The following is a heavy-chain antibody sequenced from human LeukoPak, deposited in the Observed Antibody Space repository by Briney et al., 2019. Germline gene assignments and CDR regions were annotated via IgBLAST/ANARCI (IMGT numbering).Heavy chain of an antibody. J-gene: IGHJ6*03. Sequence: GASVKVSCKASGYTFTSYTISWVRQAPGQGLEWMGWISAYNGNTKYAQNLQGRVTMTTDTSTSTAYMELSSLRSEDMAVYYCARARYETRIWPKSRYDYYHYMDVWGKGTTVTVSS. V-gene: IGHV1-18*03. CDR1: GYTFTSYT. D-gene: IGHD3-3*01. CDR3: ARARYETRIWPKSRYDYYHYMDV. CDR2: ISAYNGNT.